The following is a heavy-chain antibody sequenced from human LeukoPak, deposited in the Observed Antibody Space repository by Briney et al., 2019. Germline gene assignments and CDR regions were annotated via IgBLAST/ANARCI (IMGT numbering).Heavy chain of an antibody. CDR1: GFTFSSYW. CDR3: ASVSGSYLDFQH. J-gene: IGHJ1*01. V-gene: IGHV3-7*01. D-gene: IGHD3-10*01. CDR2: IKEDGSEK. Sequence: GGSLRLSCAVSGFTFSSYWMSWVRQAPGKGLEWVANIKEDGSEKYYVDSVKGRLTISRDNAKNSLYLQMNSLRAEDTAVYYCASVSGSYLDFQHWGQGTLVTVSA.